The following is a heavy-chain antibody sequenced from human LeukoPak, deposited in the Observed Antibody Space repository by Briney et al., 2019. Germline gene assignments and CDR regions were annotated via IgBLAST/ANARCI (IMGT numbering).Heavy chain of an antibody. CDR2: ISYDGSNK. V-gene: IGHV3-30*18. Sequence: GRSLRLSCAASGFTFSSYGMHWVRQAPGKGLEWVAVISYDGSNKYYADSVKGRFTISRDNSKNTLYLQMNSLRAEDTAVYYCAKDTMWGYNLDYYYSVDVWGQGTTVTVSS. D-gene: IGHD5-24*01. J-gene: IGHJ6*02. CDR3: AKDTMWGYNLDYYYSVDV. CDR1: GFTFSSYG.